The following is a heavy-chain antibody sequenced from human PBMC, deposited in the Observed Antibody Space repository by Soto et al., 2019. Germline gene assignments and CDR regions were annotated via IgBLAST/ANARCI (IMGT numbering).Heavy chain of an antibody. V-gene: IGHV4-59*01. CDR1: GGSISSYY. CDR3: ARGLGPYYYDSSGYYVDY. J-gene: IGHJ4*02. CDR2: IYYSGST. D-gene: IGHD3-22*01. Sequence: TSETLSLTCTVSGGSISSYYWSWIRQPPGKGLEWIGYIYYSGSTNYNPSLKSRVTISVDTSKNQFSLKLSSVTAADTAVYYCARGLGPYYYDSSGYYVDYWGQGTLVTVSS.